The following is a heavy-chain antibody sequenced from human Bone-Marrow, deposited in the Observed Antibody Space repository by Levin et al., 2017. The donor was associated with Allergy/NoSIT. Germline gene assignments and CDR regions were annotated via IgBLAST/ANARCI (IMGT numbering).Heavy chain of an antibody. D-gene: IGHD3-10*01. CDR2: ISYDGSNK. CDR3: ARHYGSGSYYNSLVDYGMGV. CDR1: GFPFSSYA. J-gene: IGHJ6*02. Sequence: LSLTCAASGFPFSSYAMHWVRQAPGKGLEWVAVISYDGSNKYYADSVKGRFTISRDNSKNTLYLQMNSLRAEDTAVYYCARHYGSGSYYNSLVDYGMGVWGQGTTVTVSS. V-gene: IGHV3-30-3*01.